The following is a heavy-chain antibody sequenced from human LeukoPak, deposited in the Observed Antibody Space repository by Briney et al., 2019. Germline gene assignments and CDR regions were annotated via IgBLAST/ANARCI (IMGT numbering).Heavy chain of an antibody. V-gene: IGHV3-48*02. CDR3: ARDLHYAFDI. J-gene: IGHJ3*02. CDR1: GFTFSAYS. CDR2: ISSNSNTI. Sequence: PGGSLRLSCAASGFTFSAYSMNWVRQAPGQGLEWVSYISSNSNTIYYADSVKGRFTISRDNAKNSLYLQINSLRDEDTALYYCARDLHYAFDIWGQGTMVTVSS. D-gene: IGHD4-11*01.